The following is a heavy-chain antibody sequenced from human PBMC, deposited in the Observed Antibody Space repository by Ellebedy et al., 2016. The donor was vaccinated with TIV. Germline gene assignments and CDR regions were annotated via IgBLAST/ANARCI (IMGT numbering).Heavy chain of an antibody. CDR2: IDWDDDT. J-gene: IGHJ3*01. Sequence: SGPTLVKPTQTLTLTCTLSGESVSSNGMRLNWIRQPPGKALEWLARIDWDDDTFYSASLKPRLTISKDTSKNQVVLRMTVMDPVDTATYYCARISRDAFDLWGQGTLVIVSS. V-gene: IGHV2-70*04. CDR1: GESVSSNGMR. CDR3: ARISRDAFDL.